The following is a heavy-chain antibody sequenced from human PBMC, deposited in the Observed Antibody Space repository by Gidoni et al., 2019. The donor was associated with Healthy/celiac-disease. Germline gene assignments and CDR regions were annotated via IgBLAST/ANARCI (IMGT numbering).Heavy chain of an antibody. CDR1: GGSLSSSSYY. Sequence: QLQLQESGPGLVKPSETLSLTCTVSGGSLSSSSYYWGWIRQPPGKGLEWIGSIYYSGSTYYNPSLKSRVTISVDTSKNQFSLKLSSVTAADTAVYYCARLASAIVVVPAAHYFDYWGQGTLVTVSS. J-gene: IGHJ4*02. CDR2: IYYSGST. CDR3: ARLASAIVVVPAAHYFDY. D-gene: IGHD2-2*01. V-gene: IGHV4-39*01.